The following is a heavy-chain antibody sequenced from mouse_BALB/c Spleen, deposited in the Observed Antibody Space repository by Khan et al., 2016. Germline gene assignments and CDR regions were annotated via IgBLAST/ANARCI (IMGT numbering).Heavy chain of an antibody. CDR1: GYTFTNYG. J-gene: IGHJ4*01. Sequence: QIQLVQSGPEMKKPGETVKISCMASGYTFTNYGVNWVKQAPGKGLKWLGWINSYTGQPTYGDDFKGRFAFSLETSASTAYLQIINLENEDTATYFCARLYLYYTMDYWGHGTSVTVSS. CDR2: INSYTGQP. V-gene: IGHV9-3-1*01. CDR3: ARLYLYYTMDY.